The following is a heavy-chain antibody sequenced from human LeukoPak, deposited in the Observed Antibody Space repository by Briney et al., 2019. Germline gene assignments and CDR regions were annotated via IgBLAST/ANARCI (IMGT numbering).Heavy chain of an antibody. CDR2: INHSGST. J-gene: IGHJ3*02. CDR1: GGSFSGYY. CDR3: ARIVVVITSVANDAFDI. Sequence: SETLSLTCAVYGGSFSGYYWSWIRQPPGKGLEWIGEINHSGSTNYNPPLKSRVTISVDTSKNQFSLKLSSVTAADTAVYYCARIVVVITSVANDAFDIWGQGTMVTVSS. V-gene: IGHV4-34*01. D-gene: IGHD3-22*01.